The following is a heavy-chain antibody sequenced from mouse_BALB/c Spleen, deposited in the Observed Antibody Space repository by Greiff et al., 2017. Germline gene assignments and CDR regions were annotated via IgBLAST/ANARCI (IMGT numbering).Heavy chain of an antibody. CDR2: IHYSGST. Sequence: EVKLVESGPDLVKPSQSLSLTCTVTGYSITSGYSWHWIRQFPGNKLEWMGYIHYSGSTNYNPSLKSRISITRDTSKNQFFLQLNSVTTEDTATYYCARRWAYYRYDEGAWFAYWGQGTLVTVSA. J-gene: IGHJ3*01. CDR3: ARRWAYYRYDEGAWFAY. V-gene: IGHV3-1*02. CDR1: GYSITSGYS. D-gene: IGHD2-14*01.